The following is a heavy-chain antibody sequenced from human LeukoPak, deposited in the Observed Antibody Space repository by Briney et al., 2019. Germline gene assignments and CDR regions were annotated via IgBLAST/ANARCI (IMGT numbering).Heavy chain of an antibody. Sequence: GSLRLSCAASRFTLSTHVMHWVRQAPGKGLEWVAAVSYAGNNDFYADSVKGRFTISRDNSKNTLFLQMNSLRAEDTAVYYCARAGFGFGRFFDYWGQGTLVTVSS. CDR1: RFTLSTHV. D-gene: IGHD3-16*01. CDR2: VSYAGNND. J-gene: IGHJ4*02. V-gene: IGHV3-30-3*01. CDR3: ARAGFGFGRFFDY.